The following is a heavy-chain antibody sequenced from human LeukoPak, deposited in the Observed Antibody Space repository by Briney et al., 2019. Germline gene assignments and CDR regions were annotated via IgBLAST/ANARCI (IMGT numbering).Heavy chain of an antibody. Sequence: SETLSLTCAVYGGSFSGYYWSWIRQPPGKGLEWIGEINHSGSTNYNPSLKSRVTISVDTSKNQFSLKLSSVTAADTAIYYCARSVDYWGQGALVTVSS. CDR2: INHSGST. V-gene: IGHV4-34*01. J-gene: IGHJ4*02. CDR1: GGSFSGYY. CDR3: ARSVDY.